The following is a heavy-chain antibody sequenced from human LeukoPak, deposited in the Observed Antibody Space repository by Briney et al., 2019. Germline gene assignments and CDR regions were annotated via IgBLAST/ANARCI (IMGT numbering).Heavy chain of an antibody. CDR3: ARHVFWSGEQTDY. Sequence: PSETLSLTCAVYGGSFSGNYWSWIRQPPGKGLEWIGEINHSGSTNYNPSLKSRVTISVDTSKNQFSLKLSSVTAADTAMYYCARHVFWSGEQTDYWGQGTLVTVSS. J-gene: IGHJ4*02. CDR1: GGSFSGNY. CDR2: INHSGST. D-gene: IGHD3-3*01. V-gene: IGHV4-34*01.